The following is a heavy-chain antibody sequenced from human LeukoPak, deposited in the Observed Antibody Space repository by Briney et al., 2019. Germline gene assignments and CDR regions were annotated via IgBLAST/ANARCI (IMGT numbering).Heavy chain of an antibody. CDR1: VYTFTGYY. V-gene: IGHV1-2*02. Sequence: ASVKVSCKASVYTFTGYYMHWVRQAPGQGLEWMGWINPNSGGTNYAQKFQGRVTMTRDTSISTAYMELSRLRSDDTAVYYCARDWPVMITFGGVIADYWGQGTLVTVSS. CDR2: INPNSGGT. CDR3: ARDWPVMITFGGVIADY. J-gene: IGHJ4*02. D-gene: IGHD3-16*02.